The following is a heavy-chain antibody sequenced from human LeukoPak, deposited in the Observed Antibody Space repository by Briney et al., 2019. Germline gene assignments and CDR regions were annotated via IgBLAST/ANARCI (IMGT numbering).Heavy chain of an antibody. V-gene: IGHV3-13*01. Sequence: GGSLRLSCAASGFTFSSYDMHWVRQATGKGLEWVSAIGTAGDTYYPGSVKGRFTISRENAKNSLYLQMNSLRAGDTAVYYCASAMAGGVAFDIWGQGTMVTVSS. CDR3: ASAMAGGVAFDI. D-gene: IGHD3-10*01. J-gene: IGHJ3*02. CDR2: IGTAGDT. CDR1: GFTFSSYD.